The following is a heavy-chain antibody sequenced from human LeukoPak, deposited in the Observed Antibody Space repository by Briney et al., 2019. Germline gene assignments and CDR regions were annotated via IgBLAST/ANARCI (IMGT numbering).Heavy chain of an antibody. CDR1: GYTFTGYY. J-gene: IGHJ4*02. V-gene: IGHV1-2*02. D-gene: IGHD2-2*01. Sequence: ASVKVSCKASGYTFTGYYMHWVRQAPGQGLEWMGWINPNSGGTNYAQKFQGRATMTRDTSISTAYMELSRLRSDDTAVYYCARAADCSSTSCPLYPNSYLDYWGQGTLVTDSS. CDR2: INPNSGGT. CDR3: ARAADCSSTSCPLYPNSYLDY.